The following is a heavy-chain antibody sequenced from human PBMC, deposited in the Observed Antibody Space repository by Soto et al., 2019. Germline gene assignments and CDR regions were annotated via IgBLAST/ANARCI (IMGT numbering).Heavy chain of an antibody. D-gene: IGHD1-26*01. CDR2: ISGSGGST. Sequence: GESLKISCAASGFTFSSYAMSWVRQAPGKGLEWVSAISGSGGSTYYADSGKGRFTISRDNSKNTLYLQMNSMRAEDAAVYYWAKWPISPGIVGATSFDVWGQGTMVTVSS. J-gene: IGHJ3*01. V-gene: IGHV3-23*01. CDR1: GFTFSSYA. CDR3: AKWPISPGIVGATSFDV.